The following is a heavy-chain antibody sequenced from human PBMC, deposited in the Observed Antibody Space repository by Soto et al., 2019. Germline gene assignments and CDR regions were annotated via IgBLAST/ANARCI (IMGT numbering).Heavy chain of an antibody. D-gene: IGHD3-3*01. Sequence: GRSLRLSCAASGFTFSSYAMSWVRQAPGKGLEWVSAISGSGGSTYYADSVKGRFTISRDNSKNTLYLQMNSLRAEDTAVYYCAKRGITIFGVVAYFDPWGQGTLVTVSS. CDR2: ISGSGGST. J-gene: IGHJ5*02. CDR1: GFTFSSYA. CDR3: AKRGITIFGVVAYFDP. V-gene: IGHV3-23*01.